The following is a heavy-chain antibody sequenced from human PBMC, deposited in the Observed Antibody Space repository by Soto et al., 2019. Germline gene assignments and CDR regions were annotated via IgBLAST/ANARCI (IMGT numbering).Heavy chain of an antibody. D-gene: IGHD4-17*01. CDR1: GYSFTNYW. J-gene: IGHJ5*02. V-gene: IGHV5-51*01. Sequence: GESLKISCKGSGYSFTNYWIAWVRQMPGKGLEYMGIIYPSDSTTRYSPSFQGQVTISADKSISTAYLQWNSLKASDTAMYYCARHGFYGDYSSNYSDPWGPGTLAPVSS. CDR2: IYPSDSTT. CDR3: ARHGFYGDYSSNYSDP.